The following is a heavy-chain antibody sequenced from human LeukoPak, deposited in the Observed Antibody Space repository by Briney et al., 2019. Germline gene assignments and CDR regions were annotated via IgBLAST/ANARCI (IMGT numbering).Heavy chain of an antibody. CDR1: GFTFNNYA. V-gene: IGHV4-34*01. CDR3: ARGWYSSSWYVRPRNWFDP. CDR2: INHSGST. Sequence: PGRSLRLSCAASGFTFNNYAMHWVRQPPGKGLEWIGEINHSGSTNYNPSLKSRVTISVDTSKNQFSLKLSSVTAADTAVYYCARGWYSSSWYVRPRNWFDPWGQGTLVTVSS. J-gene: IGHJ5*02. D-gene: IGHD6-13*01.